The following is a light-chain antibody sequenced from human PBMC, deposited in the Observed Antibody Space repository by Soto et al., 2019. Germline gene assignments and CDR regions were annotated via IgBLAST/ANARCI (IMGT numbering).Light chain of an antibody. J-gene: IGLJ2*01. CDR2: EVS. CDR3: SSYGDSNNYVI. Sequence: QSVLTQPPSASGSPGQSVTISCTGTSSDVGGYNFVSWYQQRPGTAPKLMIYEVSRRPSGVPDRFSGSRSGNTASLTVSGLQPEDEGDYYCSSYGDSNNYVIFGGGTKLTVL. CDR1: SSDVGGYNF. V-gene: IGLV2-8*01.